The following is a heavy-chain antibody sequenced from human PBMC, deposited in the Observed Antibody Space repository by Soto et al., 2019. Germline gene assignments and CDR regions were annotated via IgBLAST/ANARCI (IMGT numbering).Heavy chain of an antibody. CDR3: AKSYYYDSSGYYYWSYYYYYYGMDV. J-gene: IGHJ6*02. V-gene: IGHV3-23*01. CDR1: GFTFSSYA. D-gene: IGHD3-22*01. Sequence: GGSLRLSCAASGFTFSSYAMSWVSQAPGKGLEWVSAISGSGGSTYYADSVKGRFTISRDNSKNTLYLQMNSLRAEDTAVYYCAKSYYYDSSGYYYWSYYYYYYGMDVWGQGTTVTVSS. CDR2: ISGSGGST.